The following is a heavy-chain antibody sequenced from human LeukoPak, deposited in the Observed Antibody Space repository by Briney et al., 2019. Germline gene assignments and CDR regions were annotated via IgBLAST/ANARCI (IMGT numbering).Heavy chain of an antibody. CDR1: GFTFSSYA. Sequence: GGSLRLSCAASGFTFSSYAMHWVRQAPGKGLEWVAVISYDGSNKYYADSVKGRFTISRDNSKNTLYLQMNSLRAEDTAVYYCAKDRYYYDSSGYFRYWGQGTLVTVSS. CDR3: AKDRYYYDSSGYFRY. D-gene: IGHD3-22*01. V-gene: IGHV3-30*04. CDR2: ISYDGSNK. J-gene: IGHJ4*02.